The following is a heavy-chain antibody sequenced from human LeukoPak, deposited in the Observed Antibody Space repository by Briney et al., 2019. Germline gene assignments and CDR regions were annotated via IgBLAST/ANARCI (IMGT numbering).Heavy chain of an antibody. CDR3: ARGRGRIRSIYYFDY. D-gene: IGHD2/OR15-2a*01. CDR1: GFTVSSNY. CDR2: SYSGGTT. J-gene: IGHJ4*02. V-gene: IGHV3-66*01. Sequence: GGSLRLSCVASGFTVSSNYMKWVRQAPGKGLDWVSSSYSGGTTYYADSVKGRFIISRDNSKNTLYLQMNSLRVDDTAVYYCARGRGRIRSIYYFDYWGQGTLVTVSS.